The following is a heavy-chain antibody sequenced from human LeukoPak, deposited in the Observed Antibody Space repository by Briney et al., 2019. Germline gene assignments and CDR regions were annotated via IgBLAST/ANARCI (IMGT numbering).Heavy chain of an antibody. CDR2: IRASGDTT. V-gene: IGHV3-23*01. Sequence: GGSLRLSCSASGFTFSGYAMSWVRQGPGKGLEWVSGIRASGDTTYYADSVKGRFTISRDNSKNTLYLLMSSLRAGDTAVYYCAKWRRVNGIPEDFDYWGRGTLVTVSS. CDR1: GFTFSGYA. CDR3: AKWRRVNGIPEDFDY. D-gene: IGHD1-20*01. J-gene: IGHJ4*02.